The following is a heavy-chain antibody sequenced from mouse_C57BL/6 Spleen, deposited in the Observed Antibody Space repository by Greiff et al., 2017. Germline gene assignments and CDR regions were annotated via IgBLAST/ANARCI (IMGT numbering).Heavy chain of an antibody. Sequence: EVQLVESGGGLVQPGGSMKLSCVASGFTFSNYWMNWVRQSPEKGLEWVAQIRLKSDNYATHYAESVKGRFTISRDDSKSSVYLQMNNLRAEDTGIYYCTGQALYYGYDRFAYWGQGTLVTVSA. CDR1: GFTFSNYW. CDR2: IRLKSDNYAT. CDR3: TGQALYYGYDRFAY. J-gene: IGHJ3*01. V-gene: IGHV6-3*01. D-gene: IGHD2-2*01.